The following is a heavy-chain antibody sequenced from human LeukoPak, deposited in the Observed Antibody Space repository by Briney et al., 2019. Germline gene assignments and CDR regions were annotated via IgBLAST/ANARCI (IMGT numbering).Heavy chain of an antibody. D-gene: IGHD3-10*01. Sequence: PSETLSLTCTVSGGSISSYYWSWIRQPPGKGLEWIGYIYYSGSTNYNPSLKSRVTISVDTSKNQFSLKLSSVTAADTAVYYCARFFGWFDPWGQGTLVTVSS. V-gene: IGHV4-59*08. J-gene: IGHJ5*02. CDR1: GGSISSYY. CDR2: IYYSGST. CDR3: ARFFGWFDP.